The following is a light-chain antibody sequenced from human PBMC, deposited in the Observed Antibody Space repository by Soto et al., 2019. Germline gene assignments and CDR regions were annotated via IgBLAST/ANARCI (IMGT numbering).Light chain of an antibody. J-gene: IGKJ3*01. CDR1: QSVASSY. V-gene: IGKV3-20*01. CDR2: GAS. Sequence: ELVLTQSPGTLSLSPGGRATLSCRASQSVASSYLAWYQQKPGQAPRLLIYGASSRATGIPDRFSGSGSGTDFTLTITRLEPDDFAVYYCQHYGTSPFTCGPGTKVDIK. CDR3: QHYGTSPFT.